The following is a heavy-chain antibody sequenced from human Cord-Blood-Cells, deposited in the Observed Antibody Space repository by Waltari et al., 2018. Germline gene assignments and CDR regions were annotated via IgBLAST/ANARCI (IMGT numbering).Heavy chain of an antibody. CDR1: GFTFSSYW. Sequence: EVQLVASGGGLVQPGGSLRLSCAASGFTFSSYWMSWVHQAPGKGVGWVANIKKDGSEKYYVNSGKGRITIYRDCAKSSLYLQMNSLRTEDTAVYYCARDEGLGDFDYWGQGTLVTVSS. D-gene: IGHD3-16*01. V-gene: IGHV3-7*01. J-gene: IGHJ4*02. CDR3: ARDEGLGDFDY. CDR2: IKKDGSEK.